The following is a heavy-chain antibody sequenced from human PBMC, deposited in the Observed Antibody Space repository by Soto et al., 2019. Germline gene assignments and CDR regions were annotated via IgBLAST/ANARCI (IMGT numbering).Heavy chain of an antibody. Sequence: SVKVSCKASGGTFGSYVFNWVRQAPGQGLEWMGGIIPLFGRPNYAQKFQGRVTITADESTSTAYMELSSLRSDDTAVYYCARPNGVVDSTYYYYYGMDVWGQGTTVTVSS. D-gene: IGHD2-15*01. J-gene: IGHJ6*02. CDR2: IIPLFGRP. CDR3: ARPNGVVDSTYYYYYGMDV. CDR1: GGTFGSYV. V-gene: IGHV1-69*13.